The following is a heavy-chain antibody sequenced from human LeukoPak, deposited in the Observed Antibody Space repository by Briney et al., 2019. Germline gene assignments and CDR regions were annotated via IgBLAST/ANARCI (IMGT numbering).Heavy chain of an antibody. CDR3: ARTIGSKNVFDI. D-gene: IGHD1-26*01. Sequence: GGSLRLSCAASGFTFSTYWMHWVRQAPGKGLVWVSRISTDGTSTNYADSVKGRFTISRDNGNNTLYLQMNSLRAEDTAVYYCARTIGSKNVFDIWGQGTMVTVPS. CDR2: ISTDGTST. CDR1: GFTFSTYW. V-gene: IGHV3-74*01. J-gene: IGHJ3*02.